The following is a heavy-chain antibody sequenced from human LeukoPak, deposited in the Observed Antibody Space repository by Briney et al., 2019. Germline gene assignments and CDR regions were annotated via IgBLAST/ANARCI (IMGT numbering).Heavy chain of an antibody. CDR2: IYYSGST. D-gene: IGHD1-1*01. V-gene: IGHV4-31*03. J-gene: IGHJ5*02. CDR3: ARDWNDGGPTHNWLDP. CDR1: GGSISSGGYY. Sequence: SETLSLTCTVSGGSISSGGYYWSWIRQHPGKGLEWTGYIYYSGSTYYNPSLKSRVTISVDTSKNQFSLKLSSVTAADTAVYYCARDWNDGGPTHNWLDPWGQGTLVTVSS.